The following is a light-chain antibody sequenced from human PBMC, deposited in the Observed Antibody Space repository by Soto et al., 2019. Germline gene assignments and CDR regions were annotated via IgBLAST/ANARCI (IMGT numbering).Light chain of an antibody. CDR3: SSHTSITTLDV. CDR1: SSDVGDYNY. J-gene: IGLJ1*01. Sequence: QSALTQPASVSGSPGQSITISCTGTSSDVGDYNYVSWFQQHPGKAPKLMIYDVSNRPSGVSNRFSGSKSGNTASLTISGLQAEDEADYYCSSHTSITTLDVFGTGTKLTVL. V-gene: IGLV2-14*03. CDR2: DVS.